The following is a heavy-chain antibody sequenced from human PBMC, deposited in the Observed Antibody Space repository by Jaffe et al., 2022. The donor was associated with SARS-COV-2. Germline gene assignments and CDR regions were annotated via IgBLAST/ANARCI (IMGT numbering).Heavy chain of an antibody. CDR1: GYNFISHW. Sequence: EVQLVQSGAEVKKPGESLRISCQGSGYNFISHWIAWVRQRPGKGLEWMGLIYPGDSETRYRPSFQGQVTISVDKSISTAYLQWDSLKASDTAIYYCAKRLGSGRPQFKYFDPWGQGTAVTVSS. J-gene: IGHJ5*02. D-gene: IGHD1-26*01. CDR2: IYPGDSET. CDR3: AKRLGSGRPQFKYFDP. V-gene: IGHV5-51*01.